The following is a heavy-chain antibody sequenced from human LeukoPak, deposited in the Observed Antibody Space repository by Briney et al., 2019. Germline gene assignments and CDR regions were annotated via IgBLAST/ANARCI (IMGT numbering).Heavy chain of an antibody. CDR3: ARVRGSSPSGDY. J-gene: IGHJ4*02. Sequence: GGSLRLSCAASGFTFSSYAMHWVRQAPGKGLEWVAVISYDGSNKYYADSVKGRFTISRDNSKNTLYLQMNSLRAEDTAVYYCARVRGSSPSGDYWGQGTLVTVSS. V-gene: IGHV3-30-3*01. CDR1: GFTFSSYA. D-gene: IGHD6-6*01. CDR2: ISYDGSNK.